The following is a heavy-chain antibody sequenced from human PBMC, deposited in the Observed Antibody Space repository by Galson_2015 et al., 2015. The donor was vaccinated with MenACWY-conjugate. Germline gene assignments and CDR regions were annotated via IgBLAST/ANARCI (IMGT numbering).Heavy chain of an antibody. CDR3: ARKGPNGRPPDGFDI. J-gene: IGHJ3*02. CDR1: GFSFSSYW. D-gene: IGHD2-8*01. Sequence: SLRLSCAASGFSFSSYWMHWVRQLPGKGPVWVSRINSDRSSTSYADSVKGRFTISRDNAKNTLYLQMSSLRAEDTAVYYCARKGPNGRPPDGFDIWGQGTMVTVSS. V-gene: IGHV3-74*01. CDR2: INSDRSST.